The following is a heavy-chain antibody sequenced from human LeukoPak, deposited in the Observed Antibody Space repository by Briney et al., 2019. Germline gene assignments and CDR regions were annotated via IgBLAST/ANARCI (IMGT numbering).Heavy chain of an antibody. D-gene: IGHD2-21*01. Sequence: GALRLSCAASGFAFSSSGMDWVRQAPGKGLEWVSYISSSSSSIYYADSVKGRFTISRDNAKNSLYLQMNSLRAEDTAVYYCARDAQVGQVAIPRCWGQGTLVTISS. CDR1: GFAFSSSG. V-gene: IGHV3-48*01. J-gene: IGHJ4*02. CDR3: ARDAQVGQVAIPRC. CDR2: ISSSSSSI.